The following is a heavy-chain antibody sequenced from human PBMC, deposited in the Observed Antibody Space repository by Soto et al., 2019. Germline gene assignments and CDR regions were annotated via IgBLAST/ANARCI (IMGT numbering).Heavy chain of an antibody. V-gene: IGHV1-69*13. CDR2: IIPIFGTA. D-gene: IGHD5-18*01. CDR3: ASEISLTAAARYSYGPDYYYYYGMDV. Sequence: SVKVSCKASGGTFSSDAISWVRQAPGQGLEWMGGIIPIFGTANYAQKFQGRVTITADESTSTAYMELSSLRSEDTAVYYCASEISLTAAARYSYGPDYYYYYGMDVWGQGTTVTVSS. CDR1: GGTFSSDA. J-gene: IGHJ6*02.